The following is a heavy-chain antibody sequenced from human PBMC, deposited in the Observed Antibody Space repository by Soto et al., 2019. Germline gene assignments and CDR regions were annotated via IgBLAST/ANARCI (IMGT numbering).Heavy chain of an antibody. CDR1: GFTFSDYY. V-gene: IGHV3-11*01. CDR2: ISSSGSTI. D-gene: IGHD3-9*01. J-gene: IGHJ4*02. CDR3: ARTRLRYFDWLPYYFDY. Sequence: QVQLVESGGGLVKPGGSLRLSCAASGFTFSDYYMSWIRQAPGKGMEWVSYISSSGSTIYYADSVKGRFTISRDNAKNSMYLQMNSSRAEDTAVYYCARTRLRYFDWLPYYFDYCGQGTLVTVSS.